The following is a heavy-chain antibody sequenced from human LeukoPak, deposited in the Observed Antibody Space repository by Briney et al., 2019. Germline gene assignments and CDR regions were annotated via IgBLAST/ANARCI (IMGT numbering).Heavy chain of an antibody. J-gene: IGHJ4*02. D-gene: IGHD3-9*01. V-gene: IGHV4-30-4*01. CDR2: IYYSGST. CDR3: ARGALTGYYSQNFDY. Sequence: PSETLSLTCTVSGCPISSGDYYWSWIRQPPGKGLEWIGYIYYSGSTYYNPSLKSRVTISVDTSKNQFSLKLSSVTAADTAVYYCARGALTGYYSQNFDYWGQGTLVTVSS. CDR1: GCPISSGDYY.